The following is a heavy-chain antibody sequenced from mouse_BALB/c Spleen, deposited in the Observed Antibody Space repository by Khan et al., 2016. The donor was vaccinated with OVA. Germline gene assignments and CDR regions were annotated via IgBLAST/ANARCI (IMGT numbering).Heavy chain of an antibody. Sequence: EVELVESGGGLVQPGGSRKLSCAASGFTFSSFGMHWVRQTPEKGLEWVAYINSGRTTIYYADPVKGRFTISRDNPKNTLFLQMTSLRSEDTAMYYCARGNWAYWGQGTTLTVSS. CDR1: GFTFSSFG. D-gene: IGHD4-1*01. V-gene: IGHV5-17*02. CDR3: ARGNWAY. J-gene: IGHJ2*01. CDR2: INSGRTTI.